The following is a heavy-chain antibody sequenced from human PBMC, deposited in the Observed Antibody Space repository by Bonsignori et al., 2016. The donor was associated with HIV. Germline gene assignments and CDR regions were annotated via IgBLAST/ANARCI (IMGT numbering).Heavy chain of an antibody. Sequence: GGSLRLSCAASGFTFSDCGMHWVRQAPGKGLEWVAVFSYDGIETSYADSVKGRFTISRDNSLNMLYLQMSSLRDDDTALYYCAKESSSGYYRTVDYWGQGTLVTVSS. CDR3: AKESSSGYYRTVDY. CDR2: FSYDGIET. D-gene: IGHD5-12*01. V-gene: IGHV3-30*18. CDR1: GFTFSDCG. J-gene: IGHJ4*02.